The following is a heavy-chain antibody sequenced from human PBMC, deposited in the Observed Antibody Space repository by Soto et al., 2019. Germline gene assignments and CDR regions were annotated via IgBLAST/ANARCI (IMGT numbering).Heavy chain of an antibody. Sequence: ASVKFSCKASGYTFTSYDINWVRQATGQGLEWMGWMNPNSGNTGYAQKFQGRVTMTRKTSISTAYKELSSLRSEDTAVYYCSRGLLLAPGINWFDPWGEGTLVTVSS. D-gene: IGHD1-26*01. CDR1: GYTFTSYD. V-gene: IGHV1-8*01. CDR3: SRGLLLAPGINWFDP. J-gene: IGHJ5*02. CDR2: MNPNSGNT.